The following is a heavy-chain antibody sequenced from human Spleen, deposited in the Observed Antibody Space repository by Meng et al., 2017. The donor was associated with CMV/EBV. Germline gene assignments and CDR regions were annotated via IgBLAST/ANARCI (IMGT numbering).Heavy chain of an antibody. CDR2: ISYDGNDK. CDR3: ASGVRDHYGMDV. Sequence: GESLKISCAASGFTFSSYAMHWVRQAPGKGLEWVAVISYDGNDKYFADSVKGRFTISRDNAKNSLYLQMNSLRAEDTAVYYCASGVRDHYGMDVWGQGTTVTVSS. V-gene: IGHV3-30*04. D-gene: IGHD3-10*01. CDR1: GFTFSSYA. J-gene: IGHJ6*02.